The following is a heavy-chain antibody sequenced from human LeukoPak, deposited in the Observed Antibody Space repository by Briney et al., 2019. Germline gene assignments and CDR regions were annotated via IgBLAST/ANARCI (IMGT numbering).Heavy chain of an antibody. CDR1: GGSFSGYY. CDR3: ARDIPTGYHDY. J-gene: IGHJ4*02. Sequence: SETLSLTCAVYGGSFSGYYWSWIRQPPGKGLEWIGEINHGGSTNSNPSLKSRVTISLDTSKNQFSLKLSSVTAADTAVYYCARDIPTGYHDYWGQGTLVTVSS. CDR2: INHGGST. V-gene: IGHV4-34*01. D-gene: IGHD3-9*01.